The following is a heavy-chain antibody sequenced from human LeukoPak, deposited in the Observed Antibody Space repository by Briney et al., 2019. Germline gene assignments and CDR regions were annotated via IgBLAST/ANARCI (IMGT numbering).Heavy chain of an antibody. J-gene: IGHJ5*02. CDR1: GVSISSYY. V-gene: IGHV4-59*01. CDR3: ASGYQTFDP. CDR2: IHYSEST. D-gene: IGHD5-18*01. Sequence: SETLSLTCTVSGVSISSYYWNWVRQSPGKGLEWIGYIHYSESTNYNPSLKSRVTISADTSKNQFSLKLRSVTAADAAVYYCASGYQTFDPWGQGTLVTVSS.